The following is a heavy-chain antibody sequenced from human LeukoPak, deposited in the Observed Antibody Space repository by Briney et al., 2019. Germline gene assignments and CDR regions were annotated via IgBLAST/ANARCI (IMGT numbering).Heavy chain of an antibody. CDR3: ARRSGVAVAGAFDY. J-gene: IGHJ4*02. Sequence: GGSLRLSCAASGFTFSDYAMRWVRQAPGKGLEWVSGISGSGDTTYYADSVKGRFTISRDNSKNTLHLQMNSLRAEDTAVYFCARRSGVAVAGAFDYWGQGTLVTVSS. V-gene: IGHV3-23*01. D-gene: IGHD6-19*01. CDR1: GFTFSDYA. CDR2: ISGSGDTT.